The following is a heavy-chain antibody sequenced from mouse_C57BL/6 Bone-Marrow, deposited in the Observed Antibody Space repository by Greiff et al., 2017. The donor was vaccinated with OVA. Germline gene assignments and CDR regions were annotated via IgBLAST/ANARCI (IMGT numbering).Heavy chain of an antibody. CDR2: IYPRSGNT. V-gene: IGHV1-81*01. CDR1: GYTFTSYG. J-gene: IGHJ3*01. D-gene: IGHD3-2*02. CDR3: ARDSSGYVGWFAY. Sequence: QVQLKQSGAELARPGASVKLSCKASGYTFTSYGISWVKQRTGQGLEWIGEIYPRSGNTYYNEKFKGKATLTADKSSSTAYMELRSLTSEDSAVYFCARDSSGYVGWFAYWGQGTLVTVSA.